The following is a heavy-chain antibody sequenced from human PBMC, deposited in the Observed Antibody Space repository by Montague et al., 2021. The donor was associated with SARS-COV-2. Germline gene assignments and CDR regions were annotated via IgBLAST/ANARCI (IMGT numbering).Heavy chain of an antibody. V-gene: IGHV2-70*01. Sequence: PALVKPTQTLTLTCTFSGFSLSTSGMCVSWIRQPPGKALEWLALIDWDDDKYYSTSLKTRLTISKDTSKNQVVLTMTNMDPVDTATYYCVRIRDYDILTGSYSGFDYWGRGTLVTVSS. D-gene: IGHD3-9*01. J-gene: IGHJ4*02. CDR1: GFSLSTSGMC. CDR2: IDWDDDK. CDR3: VRIRDYDILTGSYSGFDY.